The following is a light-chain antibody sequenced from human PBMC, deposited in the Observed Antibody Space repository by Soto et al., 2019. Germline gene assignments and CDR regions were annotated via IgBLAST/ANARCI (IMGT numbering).Light chain of an antibody. CDR1: QTISSW. V-gene: IGKV1-5*03. CDR3: QQLYTLPFT. CDR2: KAS. Sequence: DIQMTQSPSTLSGSVLGRVSITCRSSQTISSWLAWYQQKPGKAPKLLIYKASTLKSGVPSRFSGSGSGTEFTLTISGLLPEDFAAYHCQQLYTLPFTFGQGTRLEI. J-gene: IGKJ5*01.